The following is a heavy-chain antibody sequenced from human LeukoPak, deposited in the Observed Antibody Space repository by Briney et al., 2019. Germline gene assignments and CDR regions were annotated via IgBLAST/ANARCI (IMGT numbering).Heavy chain of an antibody. J-gene: IGHJ4*02. CDR2: INSDGRST. CDR1: GFTFSDFW. CDR3: ARDLSEYGWFGELYY. Sequence: GGSLRLSCAASGFTFSDFWMHWVRQAPGKGLVWVSRINSDGRSTNYADSVKGRFTISRDNAKNTLYLQMNSLRAEDTAVYYCARDLSEYGWFGELYYWGQGTLVTVSS. D-gene: IGHD3-10*01. V-gene: IGHV3-74*01.